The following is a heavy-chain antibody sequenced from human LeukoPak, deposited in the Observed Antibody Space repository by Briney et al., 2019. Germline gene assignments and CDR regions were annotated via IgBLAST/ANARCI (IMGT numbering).Heavy chain of an antibody. CDR3: VRARPDLEWLTRMTPYYFDY. CDR2: ISYSSTYI. V-gene: IGHV3-21*01. Sequence: GGSLRLSCAPSGFTFSSYTMNWVRQAPGKGLEWVSSISYSSTYIYYADSVKGRFTVSRDNTKNSLFLQMNSPRAEDTAVYCCVRARPDLEWLTRMTPYYFDYWGQGTLVTVSS. D-gene: IGHD3-3*01. J-gene: IGHJ4*02. CDR1: GFTFSSYT.